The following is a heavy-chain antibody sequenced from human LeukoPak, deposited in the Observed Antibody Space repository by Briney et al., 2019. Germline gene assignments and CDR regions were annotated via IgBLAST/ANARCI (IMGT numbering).Heavy chain of an antibody. Sequence: PGGSLRLSCAASGFTFRSYPMTWVRQAPGKGLEWVSAISGSGDSTYYADSVKGRFTISRDNSRSTLYLQMNSLRAEDTAVYYCAKEEVISGNHGVYFDYWGQGTLVTVSS. CDR1: GFTFRSYP. CDR2: ISGSGDST. CDR3: AKEEVISGNHGVYFDY. J-gene: IGHJ4*02. V-gene: IGHV3-23*01. D-gene: IGHD3-22*01.